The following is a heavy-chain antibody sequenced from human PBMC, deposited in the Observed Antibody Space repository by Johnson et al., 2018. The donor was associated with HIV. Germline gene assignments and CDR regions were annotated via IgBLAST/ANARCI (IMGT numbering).Heavy chain of an antibody. V-gene: IGHV3-9*01. CDR3: AKVHSGQLVGYAFDI. Sequence: VQLVESGGGLVQPGRSLRLSCAASGFTFDDYAMHWVRQAPGTGLAWVSGISWNSGSIGYADSVQGRFTISRDNAKNSLYLQMNSLRAEDTALYYCAKVHSGQLVGYAFDIWGQGTMVTVSS. CDR2: ISWNSGSI. J-gene: IGHJ3*02. CDR1: GFTFDDYA. D-gene: IGHD1-26*01.